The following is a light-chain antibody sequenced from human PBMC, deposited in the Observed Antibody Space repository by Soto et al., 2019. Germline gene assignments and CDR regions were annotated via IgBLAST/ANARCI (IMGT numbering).Light chain of an antibody. CDR1: QYINNY. V-gene: IGKV1-39*01. J-gene: IGKJ2*01. CDR2: AAY. Sequence: DIQMTQSPSSMSTSVGDRVTITCRAIQYINNYLNWYQQKPGKAPKLLIFAAYNLQSGVPSRFSGSGSGTDFTLTISSLQHEDFSTYYCQQSYSTPPYTFGQGTKLDMK. CDR3: QQSYSTPPYT.